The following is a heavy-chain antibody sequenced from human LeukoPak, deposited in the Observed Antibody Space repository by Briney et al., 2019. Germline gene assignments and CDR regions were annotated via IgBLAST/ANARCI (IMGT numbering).Heavy chain of an antibody. CDR1: GFTFSSYA. CDR3: AKIKGFDWLSPIFDY. V-gene: IGHV3-23*01. Sequence: PGGSLRLSCAASGFTFSSYAMSWVRQAPGKGLEWVSAISGSGGSTYHADSVKGRFTISRDNSKNTLYLQMNSLRAEDTAVYYCAKIKGFDWLSPIFDYWGQGTLVTVSS. J-gene: IGHJ4*02. D-gene: IGHD3-9*01. CDR2: ISGSGGST.